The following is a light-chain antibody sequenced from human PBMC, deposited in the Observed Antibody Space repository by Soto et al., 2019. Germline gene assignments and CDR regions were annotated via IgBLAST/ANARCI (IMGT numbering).Light chain of an antibody. Sequence: IQMTQSPSSLSSSVGDRVTITCRARQSISTYLNWYQQKQGKAPKLLIYTASSLQIGVPSRFSGSGSGTDFTLTISSLQPEDFATYYCQQSYSDPLVTFGGGTKVDIK. CDR3: QQSYSDPLVT. CDR1: QSISTY. V-gene: IGKV1-39*01. CDR2: TAS. J-gene: IGKJ4*01.